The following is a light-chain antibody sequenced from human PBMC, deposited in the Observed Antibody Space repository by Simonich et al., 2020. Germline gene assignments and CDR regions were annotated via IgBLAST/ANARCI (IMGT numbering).Light chain of an antibody. Sequence: DIVMTQSPDSLAVSLGDRATINCKSSQSVLYSSNNKNYLAWYKQKPGQPPKLLIYWASTRESGVPYRFSGSGSGTDFTLTISSLQAEDVAVYYCQQYYSTPMYTFGQGTKLEIK. CDR2: WAS. J-gene: IGKJ2*01. V-gene: IGKV4-1*01. CDR1: QSVLYSSNNKNY. CDR3: QQYYSTPMYT.